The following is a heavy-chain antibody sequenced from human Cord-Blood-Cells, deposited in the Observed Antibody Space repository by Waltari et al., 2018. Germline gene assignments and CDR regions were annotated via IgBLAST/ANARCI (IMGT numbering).Heavy chain of an antibody. J-gene: IGHJ5*02. Sequence: QVQLQQWGAGLLKPSETLSLTCAVYGGSFSGYSWSWIRQPPGKGLEWIGEINHSGSTNYNPSLKSRVTISVDTSKNQFSLKLSSVTAADTAVYYCASAYGSGSYWFDPWGQGTLVTVSS. CDR2: INHSGST. CDR3: ASAYGSGSYWFDP. D-gene: IGHD3-10*01. V-gene: IGHV4-34*01. CDR1: GGSFSGYS.